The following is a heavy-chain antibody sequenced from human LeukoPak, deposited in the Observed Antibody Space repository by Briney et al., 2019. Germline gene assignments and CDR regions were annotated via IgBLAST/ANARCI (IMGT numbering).Heavy chain of an antibody. Sequence: SGPTLVNPTQTLTLTCTFSGSSLSTSGVGVGWIRQPPGKALEWLALIYWNDDKRYSPSLKSRLTITKDTSKNQVVLTMTNMDPVDTATYYCARERGFGELLDYMDVWGKGTTVTISS. D-gene: IGHD3-10*01. J-gene: IGHJ6*03. CDR3: ARERGFGELLDYMDV. V-gene: IGHV2-5*01. CDR1: GSSLSTSGVG. CDR2: IYWNDDK.